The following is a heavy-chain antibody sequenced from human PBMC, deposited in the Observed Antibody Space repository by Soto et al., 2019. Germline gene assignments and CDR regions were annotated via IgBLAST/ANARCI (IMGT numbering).Heavy chain of an antibody. V-gene: IGHV3-33*08. D-gene: IGHD2-2*02. Sequence: SLRLSCAASGFTFSKYGMHWVRQSPGKGLGWGAPTWHDGSNEYYTDSVKGRFTISRDNSKNTLYLNMNSLRAEDTAIYYCAGDRDCSTTRSYRYHFDHWGQGTLVAVST. CDR1: GFTFSKYG. CDR3: AGDRDCSTTRSYRYHFDH. CDR2: TWHDGSNE. J-gene: IGHJ4*02.